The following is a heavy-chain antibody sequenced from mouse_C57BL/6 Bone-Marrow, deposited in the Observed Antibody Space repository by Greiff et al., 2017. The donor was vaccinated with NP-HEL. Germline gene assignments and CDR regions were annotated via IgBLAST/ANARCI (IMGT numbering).Heavy chain of an antibody. CDR3: ARSPLWLRRNYYAMDY. J-gene: IGHJ4*01. Sequence: EEGPGRAKPSQTLSLTCSVTGEGRKREEGKGSGKGKGKKREERGKIRERGSTYYNPSLKSRISITRDTSKNQYYLQLNSVTTEDTATYYCARSPLWLRRNYYAMDYWGQGTSVTVSS. V-gene: IGHV3-8*01. D-gene: IGHD2-2*01. CDR2: IRERGST. CDR1: GEGRKREE.